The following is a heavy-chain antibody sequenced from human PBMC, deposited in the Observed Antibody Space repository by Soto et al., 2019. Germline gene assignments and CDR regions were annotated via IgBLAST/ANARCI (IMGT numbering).Heavy chain of an antibody. D-gene: IGHD3-10*01. CDR2: INAGNGNT. CDR3: ARDLILGWFGELYYYYGMDV. J-gene: IGHJ6*02. Sequence: QVQLVQSGAEVKKPGASVKVSCKASGYTFTSYAMHWVRQAPGQRLEWMGWINAGNGNTKYSQKFQGRVTITRDTSASTAYMELSSLRSADTAVYYCARDLILGWFGELYYYYGMDVWGQGTTVTVSS. V-gene: IGHV1-3*01. CDR1: GYTFTSYA.